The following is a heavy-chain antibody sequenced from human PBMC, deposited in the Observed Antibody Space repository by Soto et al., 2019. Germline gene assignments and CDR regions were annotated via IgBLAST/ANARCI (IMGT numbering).Heavy chain of an antibody. Sequence: SETLSLTCTVSGVSISSHYWTWVRQPPGKELEWIGYIHYTGRTNKNPSLKSRVTMSVDTSKNQFSLKLSSVTAADTAVYYCARTRQSCSSSRCHDVYFDYWGRGTLVTVSS. J-gene: IGHJ4*02. CDR1: GVSISSHY. CDR2: IHYTGRT. D-gene: IGHD2-2*01. V-gene: IGHV4-59*11. CDR3: ARTRQSCSSSRCHDVYFDY.